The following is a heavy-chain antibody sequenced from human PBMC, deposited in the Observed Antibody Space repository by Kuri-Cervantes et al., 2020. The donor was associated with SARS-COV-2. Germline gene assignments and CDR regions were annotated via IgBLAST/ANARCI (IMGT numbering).Heavy chain of an antibody. V-gene: IGHV4-39*01. CDR1: GGSISSSSYY. CDR3: ATSIYDSSGGDY. CDR2: IYYTGST. Sequence: SETLSLTCTVSGGSISSSSYYWGWIRQPPGKGLEWIGCIYYTGSTNYNPSLKSRVTISVDTSKKQFSLKLSSVTAADTAVYYCATSIYDSSGGDYWGQGTLVTVSS. J-gene: IGHJ4*02. D-gene: IGHD6-19*01.